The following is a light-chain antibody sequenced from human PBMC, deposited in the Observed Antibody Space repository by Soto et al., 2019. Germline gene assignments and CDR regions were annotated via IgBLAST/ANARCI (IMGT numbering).Light chain of an antibody. CDR1: SSDVGGYNY. Sequence: QSALTQPASVSGSPGQSITISCTGTSSDVGGYNYVSWYQQHPGKAPKLMIYEVNNRPSGVSNRFSGSKSGNTASLTISGRQGEDGAGYYCSSYTSSSTLVVFGGGTKLTVL. CDR2: EVN. V-gene: IGLV2-14*01. CDR3: SSYTSSSTLVV. J-gene: IGLJ2*01.